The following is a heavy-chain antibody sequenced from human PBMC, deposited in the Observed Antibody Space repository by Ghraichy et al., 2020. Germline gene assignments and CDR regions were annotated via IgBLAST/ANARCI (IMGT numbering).Heavy chain of an antibody. V-gene: IGHV3-23*01. CDR2: ISDGGRST. CDR1: GFTFSSYA. J-gene: IGHJ4*02. Sequence: GESLNISCAVSGFTFSSYAMNWVRQAPGKGLEGVSAISDGGRSTYYADSVKGRFTISRDNSKNTLYLQMNSLRAEETAVYYWAKQTTTSSWFYFDYWVQGNLVTVSS. D-gene: IGHD6-13*01. CDR3: AKQTTTSSWFYFDY.